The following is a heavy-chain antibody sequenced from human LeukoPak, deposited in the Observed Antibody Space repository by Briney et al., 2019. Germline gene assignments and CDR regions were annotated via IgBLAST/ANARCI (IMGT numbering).Heavy chain of an antibody. CDR3: ARDQDSGSYGVWFDP. CDR1: GYTFTGYY. D-gene: IGHD1-26*01. Sequence: GASVKVSCKASGYTFTGYYMHWVRQAPGQGLEWMGWISADNGNTNYAQKFQGRVTMTTDRSTSTAYMELRSLRSDDTAVYYCARDQDSGSYGVWFDPWGQGTLVTVSS. J-gene: IGHJ5*02. V-gene: IGHV1-18*04. CDR2: ISADNGNT.